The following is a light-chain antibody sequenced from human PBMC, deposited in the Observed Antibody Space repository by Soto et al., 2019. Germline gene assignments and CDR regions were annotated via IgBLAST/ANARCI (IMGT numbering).Light chain of an antibody. CDR3: TSYAGGNKV. V-gene: IGLV2-8*01. CDR2: EVN. CDR1: SSDVGGYNY. J-gene: IGLJ1*01. Sequence: QSALTQPASASGSPGQSVTISCTGTSSDVGGYNYVSWYQQYPGKVPKLMIYEVNKRPSGVRDRFAGSKSGNTASLTVSGPQAEDEDDYYCTSYAGGNKVFGTGTKVTVL.